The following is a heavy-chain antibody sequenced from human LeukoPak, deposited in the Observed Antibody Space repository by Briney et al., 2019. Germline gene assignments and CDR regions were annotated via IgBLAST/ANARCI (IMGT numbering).Heavy chain of an antibody. J-gene: IGHJ5*02. CDR3: AKDRGQLLSNWFDP. Sequence: PGGSLRLSCAASGFTFSSYAMSWVRQAPGKGLEWVSAISGSGGSTYYADSVKGRFTISRDNSKNTLYLQMNSLRAEDTPVYYCAKDRGQLLSNWFDPWGQGTLVTVSS. D-gene: IGHD2-2*01. CDR1: GFTFSSYA. CDR2: ISGSGGST. V-gene: IGHV3-23*01.